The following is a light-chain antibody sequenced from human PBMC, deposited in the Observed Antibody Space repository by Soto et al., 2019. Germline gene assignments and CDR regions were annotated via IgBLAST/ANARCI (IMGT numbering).Light chain of an antibody. J-gene: IGKJ4*01. CDR3: QQYGRSPLT. V-gene: IGKV3-20*01. Sequence: EIVLTQSPGTLSLSPGERATLSCGASQSVSSNFLAWYQQKPGQAPRLLMYGTSTRATGIPDRFSGSGSGTDFTLTISRLEPEDFALYYCQQYGRSPLTFGGGTKVEVK. CDR1: QSVSSNF. CDR2: GTS.